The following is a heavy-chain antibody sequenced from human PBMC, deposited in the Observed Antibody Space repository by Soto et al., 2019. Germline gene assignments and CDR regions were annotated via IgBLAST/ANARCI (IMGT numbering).Heavy chain of an antibody. Sequence: ASVKVSCKASGYTFPSYDINWVRQATGQGLEWMGWMNPNSGNTGYAQKFQGRVTMTRNTSISTAYMELSSLRSEDTAVYYCARCIILTGYPYYFDYWGQGTLVTVSS. J-gene: IGHJ4*02. CDR3: ARCIILTGYPYYFDY. V-gene: IGHV1-8*01. D-gene: IGHD3-9*01. CDR2: MNPNSGNT. CDR1: GYTFPSYD.